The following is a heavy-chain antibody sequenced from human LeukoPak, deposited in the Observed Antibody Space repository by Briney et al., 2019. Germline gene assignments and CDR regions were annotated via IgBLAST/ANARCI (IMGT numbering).Heavy chain of an antibody. CDR3: ARTYYDILTGPHTYYYYYYMDV. CDR1: GYTFTSYV. Sequence: GASVKVSCKASGYTFTSYVISWVRQAPGQGLEWMGWISAYNGNTNYAQKLQGRVTMTTDTSTSTAYMELRSLRSDDTAVYYCARTYYDILTGPHTYYYYYYMDVWGKGTTVTVSS. V-gene: IGHV1-18*01. J-gene: IGHJ6*03. D-gene: IGHD3-9*01. CDR2: ISAYNGNT.